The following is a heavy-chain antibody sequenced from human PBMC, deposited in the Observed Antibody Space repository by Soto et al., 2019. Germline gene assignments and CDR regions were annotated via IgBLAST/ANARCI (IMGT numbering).Heavy chain of an antibody. CDR2: ISAYNGNT. J-gene: IGHJ6*04. CDR3: ARYGVAYSRGHNLYYGMDV. Sequence: QVQLVQSGAEVKKPGASVKVSCKASGYTFTSYGISWVRQAPGQGLEWMGWISAYNGNTNYAQKLQGRDTMTTDTPTSTVYMELRSLRSDDTAVYSCARYGVAYSRGHNLYYGMDVWGKGTTVTVSS. CDR1: GYTFTSYG. V-gene: IGHV1-18*01. D-gene: IGHD6-19*01.